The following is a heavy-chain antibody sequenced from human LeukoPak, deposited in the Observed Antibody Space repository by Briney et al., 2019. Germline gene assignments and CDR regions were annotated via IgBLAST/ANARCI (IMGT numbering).Heavy chain of an antibody. CDR1: GYSFTSYW. Sequence: GESLKISCKGSGYSFTSYWIGWVRQMPGKGLEWMGIIYPGDSDTRYSPSFQGQVTISADKSISTAYRQWSSLKASDTAMYYCARRYCSGGSCYSNFDYWGQGTLVTVSS. CDR2: IYPGDSDT. CDR3: ARRYCSGGSCYSNFDY. D-gene: IGHD2-15*01. V-gene: IGHV5-51*01. J-gene: IGHJ4*02.